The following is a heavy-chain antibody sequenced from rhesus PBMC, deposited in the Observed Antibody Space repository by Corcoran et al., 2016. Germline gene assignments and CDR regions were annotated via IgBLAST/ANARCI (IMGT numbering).Heavy chain of an antibody. Sequence: QVQLQESGPGVVKPSETLSLTCAVSGGSISSGYDWSWLRQPPGKGLEWIGYIYGSSGSTNYNPSLKNRVTISKDASKNQFSLKLSSVTAADTAVYYCARGHYNFWTGYYFDYWGQGVLVTVSS. CDR3: ARGHYNFWTGYYFDY. D-gene: IGHD3-3*01. CDR1: GGSISSGYD. J-gene: IGHJ4*01. CDR2: IYGSSGST. V-gene: IGHV4-76*01.